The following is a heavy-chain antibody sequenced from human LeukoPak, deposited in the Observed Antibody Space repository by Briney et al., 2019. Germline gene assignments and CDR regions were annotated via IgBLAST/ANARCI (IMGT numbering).Heavy chain of an antibody. D-gene: IGHD2-15*01. CDR2: IYHSGST. J-gene: IGHJ4*02. V-gene: IGHV4-30-2*01. CDR1: GGSISSSSYY. CDR3: ARGGGGGRLDY. Sequence: SETLSLTCTVSGGSISSSSYYWSWIRQPPGKGLEWIGYIYHSGSTYYNPSLKSRVTISVDRSKNQFSLKLSSVTAADTAVYYCARGGGGGRLDYWGQGTLVTVSS.